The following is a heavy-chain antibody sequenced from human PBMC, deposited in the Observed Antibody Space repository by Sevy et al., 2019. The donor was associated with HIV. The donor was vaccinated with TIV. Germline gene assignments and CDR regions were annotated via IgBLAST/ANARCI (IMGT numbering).Heavy chain of an antibody. CDR1: GFTFSDYW. V-gene: IGHV3-11*01. D-gene: IGHD3-16*01. J-gene: IGHJ6*02. CDR3: ARMRSPQLWGYFGMDV. Sequence: GGSLRLSCAASGFTFSDYWMTWVRQAPGKGLESISCINYSGDVIHYTDSVKGRFTISRDTAKKSLSVYMNRLRADDTAIYYCARMRSPQLWGYFGMDVWGRGTTVTVSS. CDR2: INYSGDVI.